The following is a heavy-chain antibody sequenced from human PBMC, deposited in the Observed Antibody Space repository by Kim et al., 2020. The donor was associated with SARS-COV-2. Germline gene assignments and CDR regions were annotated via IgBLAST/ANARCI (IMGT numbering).Heavy chain of an antibody. CDR3: AREGVHWYFDL. Sequence: GGSLRLSCAASGFTFSSYAMHWVRQAPGKGLEWVAVISYDGSNKYYADSVKGRFTISRDNSKNTLYLQMNSLRAEDTAVYYCAREGVHWYFDLWGRGTLVTVSS. D-gene: IGHD3-10*01. V-gene: IGHV3-30*04. J-gene: IGHJ2*01. CDR1: GFTFSSYA. CDR2: ISYDGSNK.